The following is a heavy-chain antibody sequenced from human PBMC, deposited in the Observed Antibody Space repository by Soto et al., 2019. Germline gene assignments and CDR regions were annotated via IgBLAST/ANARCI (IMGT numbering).Heavy chain of an antibody. Sequence: SETLSLTCTVSGGSISSYYWSWIRQPPGKGLEWIGYIYYSGSTNYNPSLKSRVTVSVDTSKNQFSLKLSSVTAADTAVYYCARAGIAARRGYYYYGMDVWGQGTTVTV. CDR1: GGSISSYY. CDR2: IYYSGST. J-gene: IGHJ6*02. D-gene: IGHD6-6*01. CDR3: ARAGIAARRGYYYYGMDV. V-gene: IGHV4-59*01.